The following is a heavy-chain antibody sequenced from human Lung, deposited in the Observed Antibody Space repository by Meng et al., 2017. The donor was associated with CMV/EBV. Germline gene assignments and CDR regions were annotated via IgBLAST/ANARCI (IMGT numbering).Heavy chain of an antibody. J-gene: IGHJ5*02. CDR3: ARASYGSGSPLGESWFDP. CDR2: IHSSGST. V-gene: IGHV4-31*03. CDR1: GGSISSGGYY. D-gene: IGHD3-10*01. Sequence: VRRQEPGPGLVMPSQTPSLTCTVSGGSISSGGYYWSWIRQHPGKGLEWIGYIHSSGSTYYNPSLRSRLTISVDTSKNQFSLKLSSVTAADTAVYYCARASYGSGSPLGESWFDPWGQGTLVTVSS.